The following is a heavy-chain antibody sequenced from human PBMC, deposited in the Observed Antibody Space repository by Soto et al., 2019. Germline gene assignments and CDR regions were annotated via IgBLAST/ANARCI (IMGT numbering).Heavy chain of an antibody. CDR1: GFTFSSYG. Sequence: PGGSLRLPCAAPGFTFSSYGMHWVRQAPGKGLEWVAVISYDGSNKYYADSVKGRFTISRDNSTNTLYLQLNSLRAEDTAVYYCAKEEAPPGAAAPYFDYWGQGTLVTVSS. CDR2: ISYDGSNK. CDR3: AKEEAPPGAAAPYFDY. J-gene: IGHJ4*02. D-gene: IGHD6-13*01. V-gene: IGHV3-30*18.